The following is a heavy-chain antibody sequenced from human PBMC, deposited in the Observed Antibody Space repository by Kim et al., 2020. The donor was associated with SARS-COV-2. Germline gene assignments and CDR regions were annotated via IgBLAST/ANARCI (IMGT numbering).Heavy chain of an antibody. Sequence: GGSLRLSCAASGFTFSSYAMHWVRQAPGKGLEWVAVISYDGSNKYYADSVKGRFTISRDNSKNTLYLQMNSLRAEDTAVYYCARENVLRYFDWLSSVTPYFDYWGQGTLVTVSS. CDR2: ISYDGSNK. D-gene: IGHD3-9*01. CDR3: ARENVLRYFDWLSSVTPYFDY. J-gene: IGHJ4*02. V-gene: IGHV3-30*04. CDR1: GFTFSSYA.